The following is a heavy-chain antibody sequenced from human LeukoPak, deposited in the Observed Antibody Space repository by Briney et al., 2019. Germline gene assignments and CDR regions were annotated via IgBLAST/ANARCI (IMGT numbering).Heavy chain of an antibody. Sequence: PGGSLRLSCAASGFTFSSYAMHWVRQAPGKGLEWVAVISYDGSNKYYADSVKGRFTISRDNSKNTLYLQMNSLRAEDTAVYYCARDWFSGYEFAPDSGHDSWGQGTLVTVSS. D-gene: IGHD5-12*01. V-gene: IGHV3-30-3*01. CDR1: GFTFSSYA. CDR2: ISYDGSNK. CDR3: ARDWFSGYEFAPDSGHDS. J-gene: IGHJ4*02.